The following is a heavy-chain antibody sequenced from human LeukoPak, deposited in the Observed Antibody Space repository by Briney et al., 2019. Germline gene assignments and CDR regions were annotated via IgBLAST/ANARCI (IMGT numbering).Heavy chain of an antibody. V-gene: IGHV4-39*01. CDR3: ASGGIAAAGSNWFDP. CDR1: GGSISSSSYY. CDR2: IYYSGST. D-gene: IGHD6-13*01. Sequence: SETLSLTCTVSGGSISSSSYYWGWIRQPPGKGLEWIGSIYYSGSTYYNPSLKSRITISGDTSKNQFSLKLSSVTAADTAVYYCASGGIAAAGSNWFDPWGQGTLVTVSS. J-gene: IGHJ5*02.